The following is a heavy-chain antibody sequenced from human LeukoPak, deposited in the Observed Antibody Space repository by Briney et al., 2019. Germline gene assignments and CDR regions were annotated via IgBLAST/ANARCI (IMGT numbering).Heavy chain of an antibody. V-gene: IGHV4-30-2*01. CDR3: AIQGGTIFGAPFDY. CDR1: GGSISSGGYY. Sequence: SSETLSLTCTVSGGSISSGGYYWSWIRQPPGKGLEWIGYIYHSGSTYYNPSLKSRVTISVDRSKNQFSLKLSSVTAADTAVYYCAIQGGTIFGAPFDYWGQGTLVTVSS. CDR2: IYHSGST. D-gene: IGHD3-3*01. J-gene: IGHJ4*02.